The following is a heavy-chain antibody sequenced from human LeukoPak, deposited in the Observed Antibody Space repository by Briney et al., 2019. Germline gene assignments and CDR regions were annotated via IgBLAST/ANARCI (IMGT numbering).Heavy chain of an antibody. CDR3: VRDFSNYVAFFDS. D-gene: IGHD4-11*01. CDR1: GFTFRNHG. V-gene: IGHV3-30*02. J-gene: IGHJ4*02. CDR2: IRYDELQD. Sequence: GGSLRLSCATSGFTFRNHGMHWVRQAPGKGLEWVAFIRYDELQDYYADSVRDRFTISRDNSKSALYLQMGSLRPEDTAMYYCVRDFSNYVAFFDSWGQGVLVTVSS.